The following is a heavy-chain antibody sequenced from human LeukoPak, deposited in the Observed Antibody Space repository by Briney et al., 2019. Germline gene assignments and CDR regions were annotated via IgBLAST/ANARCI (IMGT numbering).Heavy chain of an antibody. CDR3: ARQQYYYDNSGSWFYYYGMDV. J-gene: IGHJ6*02. Sequence: SETLSLTCTVSGGSISGYFWSWIRQPPGKGLEWIGYIYYSGSTNYNPSLKSRVTISVDTSKNQFSLKLSSVTAADTALYYCARQQYYYDNSGSWFYYYGMDVWGPGTTVTVSS. CDR1: GGSISGYF. V-gene: IGHV4-59*08. CDR2: IYYSGST. D-gene: IGHD3-22*01.